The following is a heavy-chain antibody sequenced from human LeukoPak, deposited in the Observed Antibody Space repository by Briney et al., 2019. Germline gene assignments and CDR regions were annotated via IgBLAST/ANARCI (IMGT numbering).Heavy chain of an antibody. V-gene: IGHV3-7*04. D-gene: IGHD3-16*02. CDR3: AREYDYVWGSYRYYYLDY. Sequence: GGSLRLSCAASGFTFNSYWMSWVRQAPGKGLGWVANIKQDGTEKYYVDSVKGRFTISRDNAKDSLYLQMNSLRAEDTAVYYCAREYDYVWGSYRYYYLDYWGQGTLVTVSS. CDR2: IKQDGTEK. CDR1: GFTFNSYW. J-gene: IGHJ4*02.